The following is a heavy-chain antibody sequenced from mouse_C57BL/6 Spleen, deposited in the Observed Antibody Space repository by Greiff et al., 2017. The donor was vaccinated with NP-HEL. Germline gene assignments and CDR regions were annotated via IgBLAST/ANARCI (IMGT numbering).Heavy chain of an antibody. CDR1: GFTFSDYG. Sequence: EVKLVESGGGLVKPGGSLKLSCAASGFTFSDYGMHWVRQAPEKGLEWVAYISSDSSTIYYADTVKGRFTISRDNAKNTLFLQMTSLRSEDTAMYYCARRVTGGFDYWGQGTTLTVSS. J-gene: IGHJ2*01. CDR2: ISSDSSTI. D-gene: IGHD4-1*01. V-gene: IGHV5-17*01. CDR3: ARRVTGGFDY.